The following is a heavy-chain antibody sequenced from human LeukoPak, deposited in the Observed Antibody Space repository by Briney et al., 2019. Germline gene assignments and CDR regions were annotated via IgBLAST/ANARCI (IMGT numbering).Heavy chain of an antibody. CDR2: IYPGDSDT. Sequence: GESLKISCKGSGYSFTSYWIGWVRQMPGKGLEWMGIIYPGDSDTRYSPSFQGQVTISADKSISTAYLQWSSLKASDTAMYYCARQHTATVGATPDDAFDIWGQGTMVTVSS. CDR3: ARQHTATVGATPDDAFDI. D-gene: IGHD1-26*01. CDR1: GYSFTSYW. J-gene: IGHJ3*02. V-gene: IGHV5-51*01.